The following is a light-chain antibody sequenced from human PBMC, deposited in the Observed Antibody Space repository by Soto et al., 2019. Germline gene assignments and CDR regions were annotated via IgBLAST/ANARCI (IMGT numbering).Light chain of an antibody. V-gene: IGLV2-14*01. CDR3: SSYTISSTPLYV. J-gene: IGLJ1*01. Sequence: QSLLTQPASVSGSPGQSIAISCTGTSSDVGAYDYVSWYQQHAGKAPKLMIYDVNNRPSGVSNRFSGSKSGNTASLTISGLQAEDEADYYCSSYTISSTPLYVFGTGTKVTV. CDR2: DVN. CDR1: SSDVGAYDY.